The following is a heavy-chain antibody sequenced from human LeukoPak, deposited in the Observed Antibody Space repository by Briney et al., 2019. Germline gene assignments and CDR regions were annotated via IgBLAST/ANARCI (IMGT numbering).Heavy chain of an antibody. V-gene: IGHV3-30*04. J-gene: IGHJ4*02. D-gene: IGHD6-13*01. CDR1: GFTFSSYA. Sequence: GGSLRLSCAASGFTFSSYAMHWVRQAPGKGLEWVAVISYDGSNKYYADSVKGRFTISRDNSKNTLYLQMNSLRAEDTAVYYCARLMGYIAAAIDYWGQGTLVTVSS. CDR3: ARLMGYIAAAIDY. CDR2: ISYDGSNK.